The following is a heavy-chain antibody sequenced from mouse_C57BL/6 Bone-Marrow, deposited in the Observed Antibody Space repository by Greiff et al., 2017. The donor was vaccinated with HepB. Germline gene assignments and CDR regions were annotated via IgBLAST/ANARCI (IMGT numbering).Heavy chain of an antibody. V-gene: IGHV7-3*01. J-gene: IGHJ3*01. D-gene: IGHD1-3*01. CDR1: GFTFTDYH. Sequence: EVKLVESGGGLVQPGGSLSLSCAASGFTFTDYHMSWVRQPPGKALEWLGFIRNKANGYTTEYSASVKGRFTISRDNSQNILYLQMNALRAEDSATYYCARYEEWGFADWGQGTLVTVSA. CDR2: IRNKANGYTT. CDR3: ARYEEWGFAD.